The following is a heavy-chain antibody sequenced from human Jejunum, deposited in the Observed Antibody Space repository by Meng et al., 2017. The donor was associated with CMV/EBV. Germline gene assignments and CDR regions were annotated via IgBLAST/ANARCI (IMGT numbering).Heavy chain of an antibody. CDR1: GFTFSRYA. CDR2: IYSAVSST. J-gene: IGHJ4*02. V-gene: IGHV3-23*03. Sequence: GFTFSRYAMSWFRQAPGEGLGWVSVIYSAVSSTYYADSVKSRFTISRDNSKNTLFLQMHSRRAEDTAIYYCAKDTRGGVGGAFDYWGQGTLVTVAS. D-gene: IGHD3-16*01. CDR3: AKDTRGGVGGAFDY.